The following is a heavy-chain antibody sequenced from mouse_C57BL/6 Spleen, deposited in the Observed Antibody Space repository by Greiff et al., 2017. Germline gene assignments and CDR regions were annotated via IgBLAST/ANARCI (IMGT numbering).Heavy chain of an antibody. Sequence: EVMLVESGGGLVKPGGSLKLSCAASGFTFSSYAMSWVRQTPEKRLEWVATISDGGSYTYYPDNVKGRFTISRDNAKNNLYLQMSHLKSEDTAMYYCARWYFDYWGQGTTLTVSS. CDR3: ARWYFDY. V-gene: IGHV5-4*03. CDR2: ISDGGSYT. CDR1: GFTFSSYA. J-gene: IGHJ2*01.